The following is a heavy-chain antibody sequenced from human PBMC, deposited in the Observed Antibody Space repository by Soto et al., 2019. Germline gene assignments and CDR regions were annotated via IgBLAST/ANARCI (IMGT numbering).Heavy chain of an antibody. CDR2: ISAYNGNT. Sequence: ASVKVSCKASGYTFTSYGISWVRQAPGQGLEWMGWISAYNGNTNYAQKLQGRVTMTTDTSTSTAYMELRSLRSDDTAVYYCARVIGTTMIVPGLNSFDPWGQGTLVTVSS. V-gene: IGHV1-18*01. J-gene: IGHJ5*02. D-gene: IGHD3-22*01. CDR3: ARVIGTTMIVPGLNSFDP. CDR1: GYTFTSYG.